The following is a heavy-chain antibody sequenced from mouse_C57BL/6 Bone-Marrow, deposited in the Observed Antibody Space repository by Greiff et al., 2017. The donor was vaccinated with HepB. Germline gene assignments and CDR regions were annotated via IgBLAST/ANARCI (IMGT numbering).Heavy chain of an antibody. J-gene: IGHJ3*01. D-gene: IGHD2-1*01. CDR3: ASGDGNYFFAY. V-gene: IGHV1-7*01. CDR1: GYTFTSYW. CDR2: INPSSGYP. Sequence: VKVVESGAELAKPGASVKLSCKASGYTFTSYWMHWVKQRPGQGLEWIGYINPSSGYPKYNQKFKDKATWTADKSSSTAYMQLSSLTYEDSAVYYCASGDGNYFFAYWGQGTLVTVSA.